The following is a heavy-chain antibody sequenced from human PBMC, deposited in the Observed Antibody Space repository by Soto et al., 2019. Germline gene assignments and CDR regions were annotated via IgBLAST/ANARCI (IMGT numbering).Heavy chain of an antibody. V-gene: IGHV3-21*01. D-gene: IGHD3-22*01. J-gene: IGHJ3*02. CDR3: AGDRSRYYYDSSGPNDPFDI. CDR1: GFTFSRYS. Sequence: VGSLRLSCAPPGFTFSRYSMNWFRQAPLKVLAWVSSISSSSSYIYYADSVKGRFTISRDNAKNSLYLQMNSLRAEDTAVYYCAGDRSRYYYDSSGPNDPFDIWGQAIMVTAS. CDR2: ISSSSSYI.